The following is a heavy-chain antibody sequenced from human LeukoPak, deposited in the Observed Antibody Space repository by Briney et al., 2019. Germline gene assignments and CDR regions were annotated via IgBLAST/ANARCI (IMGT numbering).Heavy chain of an antibody. CDR2: ISRGRDDK. J-gene: IGHJ3*02. CDR1: GFDFSDNY. D-gene: IGHD3-10*01. V-gene: IGHV3-11*05. Sequence: KPGGSLRLSCAGSGFDFSDNYMAWIRQTPGKGLQRVSYISRGRDDKAYADSVKGRFTISRDSGKNSLYLQMNSLTAEDTAVYYCATDHGSGSWNYYAKTFDIWGRGTMVSVSS. CDR3: ATDHGSGSWNYYAKTFDI.